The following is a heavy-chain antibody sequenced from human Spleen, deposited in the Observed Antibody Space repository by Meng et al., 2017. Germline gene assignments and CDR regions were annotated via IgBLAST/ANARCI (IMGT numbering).Heavy chain of an antibody. Sequence: GESLKISCKGSGYRFTSYWIGWVRQMPGKGLEWMGIIYPGDSDTRYSPSFQGQVTISADKSISTAYLQWSSLKASDTAMYYCARHGLGYCSGGSCYSQDYWGQGTLVTVSS. CDR3: ARHGLGYCSGGSCYSQDY. CDR2: IYPGDSDT. D-gene: IGHD2-15*01. J-gene: IGHJ4*02. V-gene: IGHV5-51*01. CDR1: GYRFTSYW.